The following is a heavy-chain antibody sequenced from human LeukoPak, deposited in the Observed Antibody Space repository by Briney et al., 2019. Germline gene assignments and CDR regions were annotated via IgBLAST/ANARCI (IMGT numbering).Heavy chain of an antibody. V-gene: IGHV3-74*01. J-gene: IGHJ4*02. CDR3: ARPFSDLVSSDY. CDR2: TSPDGSST. CDR1: GFTFSIYW. D-gene: IGHD3/OR15-3a*01. Sequence: PGGSLRLSCAASGFTFSIYWMHWVRQAPGKGLVWVSRTSPDGSSTNYADSVKGRFTISRDNAKNSLYLQMNTLRVEDTAVYYCARPFSDLVSSDYWGQGILVTVSS.